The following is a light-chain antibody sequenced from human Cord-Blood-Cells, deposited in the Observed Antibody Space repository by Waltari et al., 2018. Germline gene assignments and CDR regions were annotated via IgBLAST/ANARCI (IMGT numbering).Light chain of an antibody. CDR3: QSADSSGTYEV. CDR2: EDS. Sequence: SYELTQPPSVSVSPGQTARITSSDDEFPKQNAYWYQQKPGQTPVLVIYEDSERPSGIPERFSGSSSGTTVTLTISGVQAEDEADYYCQSADSSGTYEVFGGGTKLTVL. J-gene: IGLJ3*02. CDR1: EFPKQN. V-gene: IGLV3-25*03.